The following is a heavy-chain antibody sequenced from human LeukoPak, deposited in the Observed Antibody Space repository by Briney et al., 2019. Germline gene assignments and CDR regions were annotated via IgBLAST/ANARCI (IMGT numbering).Heavy chain of an antibody. J-gene: IGHJ4*02. CDR3: TTDGFGNAWHYFDY. CDR2: ISNDGNKK. V-gene: IGHV3-30*03. Sequence: PGGSLRLSCAASGFIFSAHGMHWVRQAPGKGLEWVGTISNDGNKKVYADSVKGRFTFSRDNSKKTMFLQMNSLRAEDTAVYYCTTDGFGNAWHYFDYWGQGTLVTVSS. CDR1: GFIFSAHG. D-gene: IGHD3-10*01.